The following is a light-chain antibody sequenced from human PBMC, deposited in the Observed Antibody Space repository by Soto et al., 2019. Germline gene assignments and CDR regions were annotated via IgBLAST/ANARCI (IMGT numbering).Light chain of an antibody. CDR2: EVT. J-gene: IGLJ1*01. Sequence: QSALTQPASVSGSPGQSITISCTGTSSDVGSYDLVSWYQQYPGKAPKLLIFEVTKRPSGVSDRFSGSKSGNTASLTISGLLAEDEAVYYCCAYAGHTIFYVFGTGTKVTVL. V-gene: IGLV2-23*02. CDR1: SSDVGSYDL. CDR3: CAYAGHTIFYV.